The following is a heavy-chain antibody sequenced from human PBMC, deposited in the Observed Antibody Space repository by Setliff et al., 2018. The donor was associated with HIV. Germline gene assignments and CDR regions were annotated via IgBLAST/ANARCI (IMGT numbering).Heavy chain of an antibody. Sequence: SETLSLTCAVYGASFSAYYWSWIRQPPGKGLEWIGEINYSGSTNYKASLKSRVTISADTSKNQFYLKLSSVTAADTAVYYCAREWSYGAFDTFDVWGQGTMVTVSS. J-gene: IGHJ3*01. V-gene: IGHV4-34*01. CDR2: INYSGST. CDR1: GASFSAYY. CDR3: AREWSYGAFDTFDV. D-gene: IGHD5-18*01.